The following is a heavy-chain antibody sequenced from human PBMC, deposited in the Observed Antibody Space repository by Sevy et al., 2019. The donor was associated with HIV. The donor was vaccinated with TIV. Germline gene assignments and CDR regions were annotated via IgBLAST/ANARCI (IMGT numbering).Heavy chain of an antibody. CDR3: AKDSYYGSGSYSYYYYYGMDV. D-gene: IGHD3-10*01. CDR2: ISWNSGSI. Sequence: GGSLRLSCAASGFTFDDYAMHWVRQAPGKGLEWVSGISWNSGSIGYADSVKGRFTISRDNAKNSLYLQMNSLRAEDTAWYYCAKDSYYGSGSYSYYYYYGMDVWGQGTTVTVSS. V-gene: IGHV3-9*01. J-gene: IGHJ6*02. CDR1: GFTFDDYA.